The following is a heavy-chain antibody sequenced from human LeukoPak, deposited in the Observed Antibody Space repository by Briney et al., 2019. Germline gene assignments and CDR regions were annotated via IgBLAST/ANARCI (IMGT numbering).Heavy chain of an antibody. V-gene: IGHV3-30*03. CDR3: VRSPTYYNMDV. CDR1: GFTFSNYV. J-gene: IGHJ6*03. Sequence: PGGSLRLSCAASGFTFSNYVIPWVRQAPGKGLEWLAVISYDVTNKYYADFVKGRFTISRDHSQSTVDLQMNTLGGADTAVYYCVRSPTYYNMDVWGKGTTVTVSS. CDR2: ISYDVTNK.